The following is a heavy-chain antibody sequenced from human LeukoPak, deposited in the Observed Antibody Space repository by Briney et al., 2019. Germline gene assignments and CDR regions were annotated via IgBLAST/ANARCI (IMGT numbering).Heavy chain of an antibody. J-gene: IGHJ3*02. Sequence: GGSLRLSCAASGFTFSSYAMHWVRQAPGKGLEWVAVISYDGSNKYYADSVKGRFTISRDNSKNTLYLQMNSLRAEDTAVYYCAKYRSYGVDAFDIWGQGTMVTVSS. D-gene: IGHD4-17*01. CDR2: ISYDGSNK. CDR3: AKYRSYGVDAFDI. CDR1: GFTFSSYA. V-gene: IGHV3-30-3*02.